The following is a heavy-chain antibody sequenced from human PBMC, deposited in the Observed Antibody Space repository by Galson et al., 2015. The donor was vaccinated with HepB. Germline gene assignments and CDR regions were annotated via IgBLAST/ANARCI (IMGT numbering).Heavy chain of an antibody. CDR2: INTNTGNP. D-gene: IGHD7-27*01. Sequence: SVKVSCKASGYTFTSYAMNWVRQAPGQGLEWMGWINTNTGNPTYAQGFTGRFVFSMDTSVSTAYLQISSLKAEDTAVYYCATPPAGDPLHEAYYYYGMDVWGQGTTVTVSS. J-gene: IGHJ6*02. CDR1: GYTFTSYA. V-gene: IGHV7-4-1*02. CDR3: ATPPAGDPLHEAYYYYGMDV.